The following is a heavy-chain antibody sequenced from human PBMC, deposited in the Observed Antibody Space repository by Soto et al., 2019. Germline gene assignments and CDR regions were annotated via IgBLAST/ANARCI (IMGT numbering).Heavy chain of an antibody. Sequence: SLKISCKGSGYSFTSYWIGWVRQMPGKGLEWMGIIYPGDSDTRYSPSFQGQVTISADKSISTAYLQWSSLKASDTAMYYCASGPGLGQTPASRYYYDSSGPGAFDIWGQGTMVTVSS. CDR3: ASGPGLGQTPASRYYYDSSGPGAFDI. CDR1: GYSFTSYW. D-gene: IGHD3-22*01. J-gene: IGHJ3*02. V-gene: IGHV5-51*01. CDR2: IYPGDSDT.